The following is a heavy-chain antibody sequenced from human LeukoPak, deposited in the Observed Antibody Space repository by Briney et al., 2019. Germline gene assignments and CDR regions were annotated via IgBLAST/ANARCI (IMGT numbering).Heavy chain of an antibody. CDR2: MNPNSGNT. CDR1: GYTFTSYD. Sequence: ASVKVSCKASGYTFTSYDINWVRQATGQGLEWMGWMNPNSGNTGYAQKFQGRVTITRNTSISTAYMELSSLRSEDTAVYYCARGYYYYDSSGPTYWFDPWGQGTLVTVSS. V-gene: IGHV1-8*03. CDR3: ARGYYYYDSSGPTYWFDP. J-gene: IGHJ5*02. D-gene: IGHD3-22*01.